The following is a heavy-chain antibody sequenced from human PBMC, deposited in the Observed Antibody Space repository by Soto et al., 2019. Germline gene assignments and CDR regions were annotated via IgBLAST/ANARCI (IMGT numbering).Heavy chain of an antibody. D-gene: IGHD6-6*01. V-gene: IGHV3-53*01. CDR3: GRKCSSSEDY. CDR2: IYSGGST. CDR1: GFTIISNY. J-gene: IGHJ4*02. Sequence: PCGFMRHWYASSGFTIISNYRSWVRQDPGKGLEWVSVIYSGGSTYYADSVKGRFTISRDNSKNTLYLQMNSLRAEATAVYYCGRKCSSSEDYWGQGTLVTGYS.